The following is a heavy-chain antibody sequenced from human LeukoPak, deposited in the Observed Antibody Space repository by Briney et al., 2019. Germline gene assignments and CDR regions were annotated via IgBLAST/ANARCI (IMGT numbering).Heavy chain of an antibody. D-gene: IGHD1-1*01. CDR3: ASAATRVGAFDI. J-gene: IGHJ3*02. CDR1: GYTFTSYD. CDR2: MNPNSGNT. Sequence: ASVKVSCKASGYTFTSYDINWVRQATGQGLEWMGWMNPNSGNTGYAQKFQGRVTMTRNTSISTAYMELSSLRSEDTAVYYCASAATRVGAFDIWGQGTMVTVSS. V-gene: IGHV1-8*01.